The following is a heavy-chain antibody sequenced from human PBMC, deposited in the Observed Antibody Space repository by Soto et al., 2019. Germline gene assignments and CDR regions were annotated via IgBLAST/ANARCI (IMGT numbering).Heavy chain of an antibody. D-gene: IGHD3-10*01. Sequence: LETLSLTCTVSGGSISSYYWSWIRQPPGKGLEWIGDIYYSGSTNYNPSLKSRVTISVDTSKNQFSLKLSSVTAADTAVYFCARRYGLSAFDIWGQGTMVTVSS. J-gene: IGHJ3*02. CDR2: IYYSGST. CDR1: GGSISSYY. CDR3: ARRYGLSAFDI. V-gene: IGHV4-59*08.